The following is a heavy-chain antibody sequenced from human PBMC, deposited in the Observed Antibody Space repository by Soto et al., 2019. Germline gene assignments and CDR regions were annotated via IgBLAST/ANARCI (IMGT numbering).Heavy chain of an antibody. Sequence: ASVKVSCKASGYTFTSYDINWVRQATGQGLEWMGWMNPNSGNTGYAQKFQGRVTMTRSTSISTAYMELSSLRSEDTAVYYCARGGYYYDSSAYYRPFDYWGQGALVTVSS. CDR1: GYTFTSYD. D-gene: IGHD3-22*01. V-gene: IGHV1-8*01. CDR3: ARGGYYYDSSAYYRPFDY. J-gene: IGHJ4*02. CDR2: MNPNSGNT.